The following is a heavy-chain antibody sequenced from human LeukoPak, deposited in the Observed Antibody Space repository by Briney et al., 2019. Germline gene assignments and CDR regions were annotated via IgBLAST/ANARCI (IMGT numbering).Heavy chain of an antibody. CDR2: ISYDGSNK. J-gene: IGHJ4*02. CDR1: GFTFSSYA. D-gene: IGHD3-22*01. Sequence: GGSLRLSCAASGFTFSSYAMHWVRQAPGKGLEWVAVISYDGSNKYYADSVKGRFTISRDNSKNTLYLQMNSLRAEDTAVYYCARDTPGHDYDSSGYPDYWGQGTLVTVSS. V-gene: IGHV3-30-3*01. CDR3: ARDTPGHDYDSSGYPDY.